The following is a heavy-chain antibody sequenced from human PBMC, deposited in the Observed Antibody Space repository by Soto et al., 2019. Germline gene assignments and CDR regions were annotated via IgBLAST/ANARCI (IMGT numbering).Heavy chain of an antibody. V-gene: IGHV3-21*01. CDR1: GFTFSSYS. Sequence: EVQLVESGGGLVKSGGSLRLSCAASGFTFSSYSMNWVRQAPGKGLEWVSSISSSSSYIYYADSVKGRFTISRDNAKNSLYLQMNSLRAEDTAVYYCARDSVRLAVAGTPTDYWGQGTLVTVSS. CDR3: ARDSVRLAVAGTPTDY. D-gene: IGHD6-19*01. CDR2: ISSSSSYI. J-gene: IGHJ4*02.